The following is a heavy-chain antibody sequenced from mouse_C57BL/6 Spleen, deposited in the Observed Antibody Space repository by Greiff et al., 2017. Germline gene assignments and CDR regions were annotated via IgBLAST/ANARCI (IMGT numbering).Heavy chain of an antibody. CDR1: GYTFTSYW. Sequence: QVQLKQPGAELVKPGASVKVSCKASGYTFTSYWMHWVKQRPGQGLEWIGRIHPSDSDTNYNQKFKGKATLIVDKSSSTAYMQLSSLTSEDSAVYYCAMDLLSLYAMDYWGQGTSVTVSS. D-gene: IGHD2-10*01. CDR2: IHPSDSDT. CDR3: AMDLLSLYAMDY. V-gene: IGHV1-74*01. J-gene: IGHJ4*01.